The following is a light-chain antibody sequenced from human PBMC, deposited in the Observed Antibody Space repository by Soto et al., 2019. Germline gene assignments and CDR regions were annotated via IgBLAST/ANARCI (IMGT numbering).Light chain of an antibody. CDR3: CSYAGASSVV. CDR1: SSDVGSYNL. Sequence: QSVLTQPASVSGSPGQSITISCTGTSSDVGSYNLVSWYQQHPDKAPKFIIYEVTKRPSGGSNRFSGSKSGNTASLTISGLQAEDEADYYCCSYAGASSVVFGGGTKLTVL. CDR2: EVT. V-gene: IGLV2-23*02. J-gene: IGLJ2*01.